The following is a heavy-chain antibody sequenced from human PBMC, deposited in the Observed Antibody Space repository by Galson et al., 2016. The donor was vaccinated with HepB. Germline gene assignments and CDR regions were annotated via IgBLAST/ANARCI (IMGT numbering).Heavy chain of an antibody. V-gene: IGHV3-23*01. Sequence: SLRLSCAASGFTLSAYAMNWVSQAPGKGLEWVSSVSGTGANTYHAESVKGRFTISRDNSKNTLYLQMNSLTAADTAVYYCARDVYNHVPLDYWGPGTLVTVSS. CDR3: ARDVYNHVPLDY. CDR1: GFTLSAYA. CDR2: VSGTGANT. D-gene: IGHD5-24*01. J-gene: IGHJ4*02.